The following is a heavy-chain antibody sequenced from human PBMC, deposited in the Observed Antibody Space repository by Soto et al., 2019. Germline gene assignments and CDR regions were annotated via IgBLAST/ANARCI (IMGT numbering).Heavy chain of an antibody. CDR2: SSGSGDRT. V-gene: IGHV3-23*01. Sequence: PGGSLRLSCVVSGLTFSRYVMSWVRQAPGKGLEWVSISSGSGDRTFYGDSVKGRFTISRDNSQNTVYLQMNSLRAEDTAVYYCAAARGIFGSFGSWGQGALVTVSS. CDR3: AAARGIFGSFGS. CDR1: GLTFSRYV. D-gene: IGHD3-3*01. J-gene: IGHJ4*02.